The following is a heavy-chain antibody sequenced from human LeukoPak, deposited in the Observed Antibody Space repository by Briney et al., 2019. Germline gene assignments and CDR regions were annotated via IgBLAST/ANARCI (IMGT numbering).Heavy chain of an antibody. CDR1: GFTFSNAW. CDR2: IKSKTDGGTT. Sequence: PGGSLRLSCAASGFTFSNAWMSWVRQAPGKGLEWVGRIKSKTDGGTTDYAAPVKGRFTISKDDSKNTLYLQMTSLKTEDTAVYFSTTESTINPHDAFDIWGQGTMVTVSS. D-gene: IGHD1-1*01. J-gene: IGHJ3*02. V-gene: IGHV3-15*01. CDR3: TTESTINPHDAFDI.